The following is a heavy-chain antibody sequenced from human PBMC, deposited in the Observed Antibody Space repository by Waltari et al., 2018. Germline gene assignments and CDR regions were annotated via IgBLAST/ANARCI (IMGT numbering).Heavy chain of an antibody. CDR3: ARRSGPPWGFFDL. Sequence: QLVESGGGVVLPGRSLRLSCEASGFTFSNHDIHWVRQAPGKGPEWLGKKSSEGGEENCADSVKGRFTMSRDNSKGTAFLEMNSLRVDDTAMYYCARRSGPPWGFFDLWGRGTLVTVSS. D-gene: IGHD7-27*01. CDR1: GFTFSNHD. J-gene: IGHJ2*01. CDR2: KSSEGGEE. V-gene: IGHV3-30*01.